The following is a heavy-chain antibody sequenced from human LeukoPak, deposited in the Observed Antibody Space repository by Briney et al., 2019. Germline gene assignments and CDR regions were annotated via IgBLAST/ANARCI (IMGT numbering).Heavy chain of an antibody. Sequence: PGGSLRLSCAASGFTVSSNYMSWVRQAPGKGLEWVSVIYSGGSTYYADSVKGRFTISRDNSKNTLYLQMNSLRAEDTAVYYCAGGYCSGGSCYESDYWGQGTLVTVSS. CDR3: AGGYCSGGSCYESDY. D-gene: IGHD2-15*01. J-gene: IGHJ4*02. CDR2: IYSGGST. V-gene: IGHV3-53*01. CDR1: GFTVSSNY.